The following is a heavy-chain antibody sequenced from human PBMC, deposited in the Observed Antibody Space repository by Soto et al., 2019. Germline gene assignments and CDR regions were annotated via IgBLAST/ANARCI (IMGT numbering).Heavy chain of an antibody. CDR3: ARERVAPYYYYGMDV. V-gene: IGHV1-18*01. J-gene: IGHJ6*02. CDR2: ISTYNGDT. CDR1: GYTFTRSG. Sequence: QVQLVQSGAEVKKPGASVKVSCKASGYTFTRSGISWVRQAPGQGLEWMGWISTYNGDTNYAQTFHGRVTMTTDTSTSTVHMEVRSLRSDDTAVYYCARERVAPYYYYGMDVWGQGTPVTVSS.